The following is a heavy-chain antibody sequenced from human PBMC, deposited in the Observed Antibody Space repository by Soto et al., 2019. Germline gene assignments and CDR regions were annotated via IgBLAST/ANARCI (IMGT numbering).Heavy chain of an antibody. CDR3: VHSRGGGDFLQSYPSHYYYGMDV. CDR2: FYWDNDK. CDR1: GFSLSTSGVG. V-gene: IGHV2-5*02. Sequence: QITLKESGPTLVKPTQTLTLTCTFSGFSLSTSGVGVGWSRQPPGKALEWLALFYWDNDKRDSPSLQSRLTLTKDTSTNQGVLTMSHMDPVDTATYYCVHSRGGGDFLQSYPSHYYYGMDVWGQGTTVTVSS. J-gene: IGHJ6*02. D-gene: IGHD2-21*02.